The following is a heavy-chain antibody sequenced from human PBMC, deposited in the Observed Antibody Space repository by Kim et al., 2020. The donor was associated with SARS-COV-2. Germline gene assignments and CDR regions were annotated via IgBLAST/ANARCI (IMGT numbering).Heavy chain of an antibody. Sequence: SETLSLTCIVSGGSISSYYWSWIRQPPGKGLEWIGYIYYSGSTNYNPSLKSRVTISVDTSKNQFSLKLSSVTAADTAVYYCGGFLAYYYYGMDVWGQGTTVTVSS. CDR1: GGSISSYY. D-gene: IGHD2-15*01. J-gene: IGHJ6*02. CDR2: IYYSGST. V-gene: IGHV4-59*13. CDR3: GGFLAYYYYGMDV.